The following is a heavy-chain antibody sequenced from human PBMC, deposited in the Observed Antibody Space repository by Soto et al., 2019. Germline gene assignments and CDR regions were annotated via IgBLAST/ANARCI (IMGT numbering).Heavy chain of an antibody. Sequence: QVQLQQWGAGLLKPSETLSLNCDVYSGSFSGYYWSWIRQPQGPGLEWIGEINHSGSTNYNPSLKSRVTISVDTSKNQCSLQLRSVTAADTAVYYCARVDYSNSWYYFDSWGQGTLVTVSS. D-gene: IGHD6-13*01. J-gene: IGHJ4*02. CDR2: INHSGST. CDR3: ARVDYSNSWYYFDS. CDR1: SGSFSGYY. V-gene: IGHV4-34*01.